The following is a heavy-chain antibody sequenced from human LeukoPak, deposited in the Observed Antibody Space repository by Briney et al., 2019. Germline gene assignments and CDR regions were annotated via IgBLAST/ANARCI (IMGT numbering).Heavy chain of an antibody. J-gene: IGHJ4*02. CDR1: GFTFSSYG. D-gene: IGHD2-8*01. CDR3: ARVGRSVWEIDY. V-gene: IGHV3-30*03. Sequence: GGSLRLSCAASGFTFSSYGMHWVRQAPGKGLEWVAVISYDGSSKYYADSVKGRFTISRDNAKNSLYLQMNSLRAEDTAVYYCARVGRSVWEIDYWGQGTLVTVSS. CDR2: ISYDGSSK.